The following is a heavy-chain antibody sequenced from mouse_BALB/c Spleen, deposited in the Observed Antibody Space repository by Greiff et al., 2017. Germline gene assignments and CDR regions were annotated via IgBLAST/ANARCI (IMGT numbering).Heavy chain of an antibody. J-gene: IGHJ3*01. CDR1: GFTFSSFG. Sequence: EVHLVESGGGLVQPGGSRKLSCAASGFTFSSFGMHWVRQAPEKGLEWVAYISSGSSTIYYADTVKGRFTISRDNPKNTLFLQMTSLRSEDTAMYYCARWGRGAYWGQGTLVTVSA. CDR2: ISSGSSTI. CDR3: ARWGRGAY. D-gene: IGHD1-1*01. V-gene: IGHV5-17*02.